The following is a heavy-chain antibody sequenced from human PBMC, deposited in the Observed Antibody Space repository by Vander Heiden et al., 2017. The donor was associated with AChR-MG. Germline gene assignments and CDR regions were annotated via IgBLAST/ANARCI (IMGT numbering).Heavy chain of an antibody. D-gene: IGHD2-2*01. Sequence: QVQLVQSGAEVKKPGSSVKVSCKASGGTFSSYAISWVRQAPGQGLEWMGGIIPIFGTANYAQKFQGRVTITADKSTSTAYMELSSLRSEDTAVYYCAREGKYQLPYLSVYYYYYGMDVWGQGTTVTVSS. CDR3: AREGKYQLPYLSVYYYYYGMDV. J-gene: IGHJ6*02. V-gene: IGHV1-69*06. CDR1: GGTFSSYA. CDR2: IIPIFGTA.